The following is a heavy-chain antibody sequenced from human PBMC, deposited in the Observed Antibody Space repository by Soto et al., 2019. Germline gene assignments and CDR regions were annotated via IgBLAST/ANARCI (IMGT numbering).Heavy chain of an antibody. D-gene: IGHD3-10*01. Sequence: GESLKISCKGSGYSFPSQWIGWVRQTPGKGLEWMGSIYPADSDTRYSPSFQGQVTISADKSIGTAYLEWSNLKASDTAMYYCARNPHSTKSYYDPSHGKDVWGQGTTVTVSS. V-gene: IGHV5-51*01. CDR2: IYPADSDT. J-gene: IGHJ6*02. CDR3: ARNPHSTKSYYDPSHGKDV. CDR1: GYSFPSQW.